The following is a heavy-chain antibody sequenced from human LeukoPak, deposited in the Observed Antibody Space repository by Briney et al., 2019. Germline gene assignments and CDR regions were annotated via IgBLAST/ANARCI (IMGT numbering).Heavy chain of an antibody. CDR3: AKAHYGDSHDAFDI. Sequence: PGRSLRLSCAASGCTFDDYAMHWVRQAPGKGLEWVSGISWNSGSIGYADSVKGRFTISRDNAKNSLYLQMNSLRAEDTALYYCAKAHYGDSHDAFDIWGQGTMVTVSS. J-gene: IGHJ3*02. CDR1: GCTFDDYA. V-gene: IGHV3-9*01. D-gene: IGHD4-17*01. CDR2: ISWNSGSI.